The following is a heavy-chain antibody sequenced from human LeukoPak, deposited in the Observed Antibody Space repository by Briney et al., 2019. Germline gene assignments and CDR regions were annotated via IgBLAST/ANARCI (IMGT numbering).Heavy chain of an antibody. CDR3: ARSEDGYVGAAAGGADAFDI. V-gene: IGHV1-46*01. Sequence: GASVKASCKASGYTFTSYYMHWVRQAPGQGLEWMGIINPSGGSTSYAQKFQGRVTMTRDTSTSTVYMELSSLRSEDTAVYYCARSEDGYVGAAAGGADAFDIWGQGTMVTVSS. CDR1: GYTFTSYY. J-gene: IGHJ3*02. CDR2: INPSGGST. D-gene: IGHD6-13*01.